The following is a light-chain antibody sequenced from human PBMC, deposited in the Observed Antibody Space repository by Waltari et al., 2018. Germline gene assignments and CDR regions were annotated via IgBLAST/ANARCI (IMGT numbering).Light chain of an antibody. Sequence: DIQMTQSPSSLSASVGDTVTITCRASQRILTYLNWYQHKPGRAPKLLIDGASNLQGGVPSRCTGSGSGTDFTLTITSLHPEDFATYYCQQPYDTPWAFGPGTKLQIK. CDR1: QRILTY. V-gene: IGKV1-39*01. CDR3: QQPYDTPWA. J-gene: IGKJ1*01. CDR2: GAS.